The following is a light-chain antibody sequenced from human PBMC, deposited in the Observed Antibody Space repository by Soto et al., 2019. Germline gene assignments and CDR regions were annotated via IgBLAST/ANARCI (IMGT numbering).Light chain of an antibody. J-gene: IGKJ1*01. Sequence: EIVLTQSPGTLSLSPGERATLSCRASQSVSSSYLAWYQQKPGQAPRLLIYDTSNWATGIPARFSGSGSGTDFTLTISSLEPEDFAVYYCQQRDNWPWTFGQGTKVDIK. CDR1: QSVSSSY. CDR3: QQRDNWPWT. CDR2: DTS. V-gene: IGKV3D-20*02.